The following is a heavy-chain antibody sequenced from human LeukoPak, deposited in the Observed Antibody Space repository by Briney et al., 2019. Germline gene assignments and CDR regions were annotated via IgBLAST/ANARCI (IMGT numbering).Heavy chain of an antibody. V-gene: IGHV1-46*01. CDR1: GYTFTSYG. J-gene: IGHJ4*02. CDR2: INPSGGST. CDR3: ARDFRYYAFFDY. D-gene: IGHD2-2*01. Sequence: ASVKVSCKASGYTFTSYGISWVRQAPGQGLEWMGIINPSGGSTSYAQKFQGRVTMTRDTSTSTVYMELSSLRSEDTAVYYCARDFRYYAFFDYWGQGTLVTVSS.